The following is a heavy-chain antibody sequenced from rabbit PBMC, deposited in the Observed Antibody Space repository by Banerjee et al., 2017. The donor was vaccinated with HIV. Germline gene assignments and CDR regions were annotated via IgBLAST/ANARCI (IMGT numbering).Heavy chain of an antibody. CDR1: GFDFSSYG. CDR3: VRKLYASTSGATSNGFDP. CDR2: IDPVLGST. D-gene: IGHD1-1*01. V-gene: IGHV1S47*01. J-gene: IGHJ2*01. Sequence: QQQLEESGGGLVKPGGTLTVTCKASGFDFSSYGVSWVRQAPGKGLEWIGYIDPVLGSTYYASWVNGRFTISSHDAQNTLYLQLNSLTVADTATYFCVRKLYASTSGATSNGFDPWGQGTLVTVS.